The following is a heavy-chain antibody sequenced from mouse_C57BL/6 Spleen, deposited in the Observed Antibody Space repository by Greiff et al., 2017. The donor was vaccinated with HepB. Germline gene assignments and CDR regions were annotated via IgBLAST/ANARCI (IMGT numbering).Heavy chain of an antibody. Sequence: DVKLVESEGGLVQPGSSMKLSCTASGFTFSDYYMAWVRQVPEKGLEWVANINYDDSSTYYLDSLKSRFIISRDNAKNILYLQMSSLKSEDTATYYCARVLNYYGSSYDYFDYWGQGTTLTVSS. CDR3: ARVLNYYGSSYDYFDY. V-gene: IGHV5-16*01. D-gene: IGHD1-1*01. CDR1: GFTFSDYY. J-gene: IGHJ2*01. CDR2: INYDDSST.